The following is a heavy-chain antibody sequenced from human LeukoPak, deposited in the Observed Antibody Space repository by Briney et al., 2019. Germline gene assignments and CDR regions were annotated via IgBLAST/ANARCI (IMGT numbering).Heavy chain of an antibody. V-gene: IGHV3-20*03. CDR1: GFTFDDYG. Sequence: GGSLRLSYAASGFTFDDYGMSWVRQAPGKGLEWVSGITWNGGSTGYADSVKGRFTISRDNAKNSLYLQMNSLRDEDTALYYCARATSSSGYYYYYMDVWGKGTTVTVSS. CDR2: ITWNGGST. CDR3: ARATSSSGYYYYYMDV. D-gene: IGHD6-6*01. J-gene: IGHJ6*03.